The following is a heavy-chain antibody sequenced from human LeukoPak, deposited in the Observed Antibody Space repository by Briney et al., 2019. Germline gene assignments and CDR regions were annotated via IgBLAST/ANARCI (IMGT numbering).Heavy chain of an antibody. CDR2: IYYSGST. CDR3: ARGYGSGSYFAY. CDR1: GGSISSYY. J-gene: IGHJ4*02. V-gene: IGHV4-59*01. Sequence: PSETLSLTCTVSGGSISSYYWSWIRQPPGKGLEWIGYIYYSGSTNYNPSLKSRVTISVDTPKNQFSLKLSSLTAADTGVYYCARGYGSGSYFAYWGQGTLVTVSS. D-gene: IGHD3-10*01.